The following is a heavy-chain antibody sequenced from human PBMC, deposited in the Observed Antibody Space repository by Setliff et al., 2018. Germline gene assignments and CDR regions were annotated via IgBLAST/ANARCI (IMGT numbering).Heavy chain of an antibody. J-gene: IGHJ3*02. CDR3: ARTMYSSSWYGAFDI. D-gene: IGHD6-13*01. V-gene: IGHV4-39*07. CDR1: GGPISSSSYY. Sequence: SETLSLTCTVSGGPISSSSYYWGWIRQPPGKGLEWIGSIYYSGSTYYNPSLKSRVTISVDTSQNQISLKLSSVTAADTAVYYCARTMYSSSWYGAFDIWGQGTMVTVSS. CDR2: IYYSGST.